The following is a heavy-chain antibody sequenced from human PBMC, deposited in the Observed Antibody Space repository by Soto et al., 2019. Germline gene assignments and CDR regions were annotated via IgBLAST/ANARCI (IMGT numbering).Heavy chain of an antibody. D-gene: IGHD3-3*01. CDR2: IYYTGST. J-gene: IGHJ5*02. Sequence: SETLSLTCTVSSGSISTYYWSWIRQPPGKGLEWIGYIYYTGSTNYNPSLKTRVAISMDTSRNQFSLSLNSLTAADTAVYFCARGVTVFGLVSRFWFDPWGQGTVVTVSS. V-gene: IGHV4-59*12. CDR3: ARGVTVFGLVSRFWFDP. CDR1: SGSISTYY.